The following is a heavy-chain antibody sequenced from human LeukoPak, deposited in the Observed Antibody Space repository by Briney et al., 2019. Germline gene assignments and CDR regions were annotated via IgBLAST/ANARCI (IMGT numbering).Heavy chain of an antibody. Sequence: HPGGSLRLSCAASGFTFSNAWMSWVRQAPGKGLEWVSVVYSGGNTYYADSVKGRFTISRDNSKNTLYLQMNSLRAEDTAVYYCAREPPGGGFDYWGQGTLVTVSS. V-gene: IGHV3-66*01. CDR1: GFTFSNAW. D-gene: IGHD3-16*01. J-gene: IGHJ4*02. CDR2: VYSGGNT. CDR3: AREPPGGGFDY.